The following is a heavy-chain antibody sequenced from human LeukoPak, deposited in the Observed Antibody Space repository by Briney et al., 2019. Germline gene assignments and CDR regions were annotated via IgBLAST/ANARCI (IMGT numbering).Heavy chain of an antibody. Sequence: GGSLRLSCATSGFTFSTYVMSWVRQAPGKGLERVSGISGSGDNTYYADSVKGRFTISRDNSKNTLYLQMNSLRAEDTAVYYCAKGSGYDTDFDYWGQGTLVTVSS. CDR2: ISGSGDNT. V-gene: IGHV3-23*01. J-gene: IGHJ4*02. CDR3: AKGSGYDTDFDY. D-gene: IGHD3-9*01. CDR1: GFTFSTYV.